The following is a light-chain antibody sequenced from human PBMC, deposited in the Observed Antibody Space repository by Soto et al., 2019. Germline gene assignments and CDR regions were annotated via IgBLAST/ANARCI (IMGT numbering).Light chain of an antibody. J-gene: IGLJ2*01. CDR3: QSYDSSLSDSTV. CDR2: GNS. V-gene: IGLV1-40*01. CDR1: TSNIGAGYD. Sequence: QSALTQPPSVSGAPGQRVTISCTGSTSNIGAGYDVHWYQQLPGTAPKLLIYGNSIRPSGVPDRFSGSKSGSSASLAITGLQAEDEADYYCQSYDSSLSDSTVFGGGTKVTVL.